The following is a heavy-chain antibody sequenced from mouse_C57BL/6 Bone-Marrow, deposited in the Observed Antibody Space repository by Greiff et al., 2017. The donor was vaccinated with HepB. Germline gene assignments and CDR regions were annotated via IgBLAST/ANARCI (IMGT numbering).Heavy chain of an antibody. CDR2: IRLKSDNYAT. CDR1: GFTFSNYW. J-gene: IGHJ1*03. Sequence: EVQRVESGGGLVQPGGSMKLSCVASGFTFSNYWMNWVRQSPEKGLEWVAQIRLKSDNYATHYAESVKGRFTISRDDSKSSVYLQMNNLRAEDTGIYYCSLITTVVATWYFDVWGTGTTVTVSS. D-gene: IGHD1-1*01. V-gene: IGHV6-3*01. CDR3: SLITTVVATWYFDV.